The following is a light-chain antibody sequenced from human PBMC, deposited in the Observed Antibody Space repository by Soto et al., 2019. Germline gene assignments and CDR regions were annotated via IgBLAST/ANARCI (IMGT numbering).Light chain of an antibody. Sequence: PAHLSVSPGERATLSCRASQSVRGYIGWYQQKPGQAPRLLIYQTSSRAAGIPARVSAIGTGTDFTLTISDVQPEDFAVYYCHQRQSCPRTFGQGTKVDIK. CDR1: QSVRGY. CDR2: QTS. V-gene: IGKV3-11*01. J-gene: IGKJ1*01. CDR3: HQRQSCPRT.